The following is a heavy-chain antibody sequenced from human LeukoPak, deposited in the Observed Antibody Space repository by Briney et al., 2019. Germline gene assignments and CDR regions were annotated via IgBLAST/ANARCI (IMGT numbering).Heavy chain of an antibody. Sequence: GGSLRLSCAASGFTFSGYAMSWVRQAPGKGLEWVSVISGSGISTYNADSVKGRFTISRDNSKNTLYLQMNSLRAEDTAVYYCAKADYYDSNTYRAQFFQHWGQGTLVTVSP. CDR2: ISGSGIST. J-gene: IGHJ1*01. CDR1: GFTFSGYA. D-gene: IGHD3-22*01. V-gene: IGHV3-23*01. CDR3: AKADYYDSNTYRAQFFQH.